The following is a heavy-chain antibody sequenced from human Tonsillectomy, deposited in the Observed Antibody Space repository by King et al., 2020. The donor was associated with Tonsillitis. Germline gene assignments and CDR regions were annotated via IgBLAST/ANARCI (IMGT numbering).Heavy chain of an antibody. CDR3: ARGAAAVSLY. J-gene: IGHJ4*02. Sequence: VQLQESGPGLVKPSETLSLTCTVSGASISSYYWSWIRQPPGKGLEHIGSLYYSGSTNYKPSLKSRVTISVDTSKNQFSLKLSSVTAADTAVYYCARGAAAVSLYGGQGTLVTVSS. D-gene: IGHD6-13*01. V-gene: IGHV4-59*01. CDR1: GASISSYY. CDR2: LYYSGST.